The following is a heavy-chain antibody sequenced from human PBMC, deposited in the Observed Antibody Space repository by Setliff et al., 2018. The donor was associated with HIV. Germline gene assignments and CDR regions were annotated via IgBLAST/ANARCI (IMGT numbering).Heavy chain of an antibody. CDR2: TYYRSKWYN. CDR1: GDSVSSNSAA. D-gene: IGHD4-17*01. CDR3: ARGRDEYGWPTVTLTYYYYYYIDV. Sequence: SQTLSLTCAISGDSVSSNSAAWNWIRQSPSRGLEWLGRTYYRSKWYNDYAVSVKSRITINPDTSKNHFSLQLTSVTPEDTATYYCARGRDEYGWPTVTLTYYYYYYIDVWDNGTTVTVSS. J-gene: IGHJ6*03. V-gene: IGHV6-1*01.